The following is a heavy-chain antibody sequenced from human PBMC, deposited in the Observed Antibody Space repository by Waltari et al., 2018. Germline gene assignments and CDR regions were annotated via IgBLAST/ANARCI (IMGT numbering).Heavy chain of an antibody. CDR2: ISWNSGSI. Sequence: EVQLVESGGGLVQPGRSLRLSCAASGFPFDDSAMPWVRQAPGKGLEWVSGISWNSGSIGYADSVKGRFTISRDNAKNSLYLQMNSLRAEDMALYYCAKDAGSSSWFFDYWGQGTLVTVSS. CDR3: AKDAGSSSWFFDY. CDR1: GFPFDDSA. J-gene: IGHJ4*02. V-gene: IGHV3-9*03. D-gene: IGHD6-13*01.